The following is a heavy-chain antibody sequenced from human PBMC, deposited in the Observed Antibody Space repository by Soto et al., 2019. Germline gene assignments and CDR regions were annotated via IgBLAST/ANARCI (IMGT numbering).Heavy chain of an antibody. CDR1: GASITGYY. V-gene: IGHV4-59*07. CDR2: VYYTGTT. Sequence: QVHLQESGPGLVKPSDTLSLTCTVSGASITGYYWSWIRQPPGKGLEWIGYVYYTGTTNYSPSLQSRVAISVVPPKKQFSLSLNSVTATDTAVYYCARGRRWDGGGWGFDYWGQGALVSVSS. J-gene: IGHJ4*02. D-gene: IGHD1-26*01. CDR3: ARGRRWDGGGWGFDY.